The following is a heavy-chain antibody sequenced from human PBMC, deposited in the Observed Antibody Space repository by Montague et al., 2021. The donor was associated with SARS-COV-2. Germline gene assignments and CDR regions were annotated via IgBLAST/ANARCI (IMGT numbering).Heavy chain of an antibody. V-gene: IGHV4-4*02. Sequence: SETLSLTCAVSGASISSSHWWSWIRQPPGKGLEWMGEIYHTGSTNYNPSLKSRVTISVDKSKNQFSLKLSSVTAADAAVYFCARAPIVVSGKNVFDIWGQGTMVTVSS. CDR3: ARAPIVVSGKNVFDI. CDR2: IYHTGST. D-gene: IGHD6-19*01. CDR1: GASISSSHW. J-gene: IGHJ3*02.